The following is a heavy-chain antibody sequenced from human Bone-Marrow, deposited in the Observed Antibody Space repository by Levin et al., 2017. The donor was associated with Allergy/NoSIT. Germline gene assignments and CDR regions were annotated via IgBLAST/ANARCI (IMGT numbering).Heavy chain of an antibody. CDR1: GFTFSSYA. Sequence: PGGSLRLSCAASGFTFSSYAMSWVRQAPGKGLEWVSSIHNSSGSTHYAGSVKGRFTISRDNSKNRLYLQMYSLRAEDTAVYYCAKDLLYFYGSGSYDFWGQGTLVTVSS. V-gene: IGHV3-23*01. CDR3: AKDLLYFYGSGSYDF. D-gene: IGHD3-10*01. CDR2: IHNSSGST. J-gene: IGHJ4*02.